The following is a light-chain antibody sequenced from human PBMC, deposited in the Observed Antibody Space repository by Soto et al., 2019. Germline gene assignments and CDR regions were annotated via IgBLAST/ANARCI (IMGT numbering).Light chain of an antibody. CDR3: QQRTDSEIT. CDR1: QSVSSSY. Sequence: EIVLTQSPGTLSLSPGERATLSCRASQSVSSSYLAWYQQKPGQAPRLLIYDASNRATGIPARFSGSGSGTDFTLTISSLEPEDFAVYYCQQRTDSEITFGPGTKVDIK. CDR2: DAS. J-gene: IGKJ3*01. V-gene: IGKV3D-20*02.